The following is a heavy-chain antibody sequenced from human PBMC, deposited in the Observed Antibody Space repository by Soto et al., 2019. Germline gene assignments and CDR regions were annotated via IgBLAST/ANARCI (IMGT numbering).Heavy chain of an antibody. CDR3: ARVAAMSVRGWFDP. D-gene: IGHD5-18*01. J-gene: IGHJ5*02. Sequence: PSETLSLTCTVSGGSISSYYWSWIRQPPGKGLEWIGYIYYSGSTNYNPSLKSRVTISVDTSKNQFSLKLSSVTAADTAVYYCARVAAMSVRGWFDPWGQGTLVNVSS. V-gene: IGHV4-59*01. CDR1: GGSISSYY. CDR2: IYYSGST.